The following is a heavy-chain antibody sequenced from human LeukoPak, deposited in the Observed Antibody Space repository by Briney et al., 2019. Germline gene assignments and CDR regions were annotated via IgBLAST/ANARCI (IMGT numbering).Heavy chain of an antibody. V-gene: IGHV4-61*02. CDR3: ARADSGSYYLVSGDHYFDY. D-gene: IGHD1-26*01. CDR2: ISSSGST. J-gene: IGHJ4*02. CDR1: GDSISSGDYY. Sequence: PSETLSLTCTVSGDSISSGDYYWSWIRQPAGKGLEWIGRISSSGSTNYNPSLKSRVTISVDTSKNQFSLKLSSVTAADTAVYYCARADSGSYYLVSGDHYFDYWGQGTLVTVSS.